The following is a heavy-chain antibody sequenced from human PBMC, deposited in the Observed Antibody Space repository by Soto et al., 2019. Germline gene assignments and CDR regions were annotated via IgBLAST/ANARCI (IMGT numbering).Heavy chain of an antibody. J-gene: IGHJ6*02. Sequence: GGSLRLSCAASGFTFCSYSMNWVRQAPGKGLEWVSSISSSSSYIYYADSVKGRFTISRDNAKNSLYLQMNSLRAEDTAVYYCARDLVYDILTGYSYGMDVWGQGTTVTASS. CDR2: ISSSSSYI. CDR3: ARDLVYDILTGYSYGMDV. V-gene: IGHV3-21*01. D-gene: IGHD3-9*01. CDR1: GFTFCSYS.